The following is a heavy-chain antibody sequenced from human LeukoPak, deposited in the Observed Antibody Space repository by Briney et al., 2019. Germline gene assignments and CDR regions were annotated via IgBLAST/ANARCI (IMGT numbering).Heavy chain of an antibody. CDR2: IYYSGST. D-gene: IGHD1-26*01. Sequence: PSETLSLTCTVSGGFISSSSYYWGWIRQPPGKGLEWIGSIYYSGSTYYNPSLKSRVTISVDTSKNQFSLKLSSVTAADTAVYYCASLQGGATVLDNPFDYWGQGTLVTVSS. J-gene: IGHJ4*02. CDR3: ASLQGGATVLDNPFDY. CDR1: GGFISSSSYY. V-gene: IGHV4-39*01.